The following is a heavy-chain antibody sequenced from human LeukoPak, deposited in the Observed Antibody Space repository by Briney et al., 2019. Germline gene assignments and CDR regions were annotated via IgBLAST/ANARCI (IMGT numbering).Heavy chain of an antibody. Sequence: PGGSLRLSCAASGFTFSSYWMSWVRQAPGKGLEWVANIKQDGSEKYYVDSVKGRFTISRDNAKNSLYLQMNSLRAEDTAVYYCARDKPPDSDYVWGSYRYRDYYYYYMDVWGKGTTVTVSS. CDR3: ARDKPPDSDYVWGSYRYRDYYYYYMDV. D-gene: IGHD3-16*02. J-gene: IGHJ6*03. V-gene: IGHV3-7*01. CDR2: IKQDGSEK. CDR1: GFTFSSYW.